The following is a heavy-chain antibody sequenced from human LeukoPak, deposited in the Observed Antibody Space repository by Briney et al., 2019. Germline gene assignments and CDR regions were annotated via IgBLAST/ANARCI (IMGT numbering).Heavy chain of an antibody. CDR2: IYYCGST. Sequence: SETLPLTCTVCVGSISSSSYYWGWIRQPPGRVLEWIGSIYYCGSTYYNPSLKSRVTISVDTSKNQFSLTLSSVTAADTAVHYCARSSGYSSSGGLNWFDTWGQGTLVTVSS. V-gene: IGHV4-39*01. J-gene: IGHJ5*02. CDR1: VGSISSSSYY. CDR3: ARSSGYSSSGGLNWFDT. D-gene: IGHD6-13*01.